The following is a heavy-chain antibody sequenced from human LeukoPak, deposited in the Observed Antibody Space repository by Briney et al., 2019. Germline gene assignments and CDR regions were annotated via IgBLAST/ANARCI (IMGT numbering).Heavy chain of an antibody. D-gene: IGHD1-26*01. V-gene: IGHV3-21*04. CDR2: ISSSSYI. CDR1: GFTFSSYS. J-gene: IGHJ4*02. CDR3: AKDIGSGSRAFDY. Sequence: GGSLRLSCAASGFTFSSYSMNWVRQAPGKGLEWVSSISSSSYIYYADSVKGRFTISRDNAKNSLYLQMNSLRAEDTALYYCAKDIGSGSRAFDYWGQGTLVTVSS.